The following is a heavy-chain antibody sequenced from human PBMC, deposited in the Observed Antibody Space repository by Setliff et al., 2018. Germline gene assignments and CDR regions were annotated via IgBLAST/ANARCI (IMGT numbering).Heavy chain of an antibody. V-gene: IGHV4-61*01. D-gene: IGHD6-19*01. CDR2: IYTSGST. J-gene: IGHJ6*03. CDR1: GGSVSSGSYY. CDR3: AREQWLDPPGYYYMDV. Sequence: SETLSLTCTVSGGSVSSGSYYWSWIRQPPGKGLEWIGRIYTSGSTNYNPSLKSRVTMSIDTSKNQFSLKLNSVTAADMAVYYCAREQWLDPPGYYYMDVWAKGTTVTVSS.